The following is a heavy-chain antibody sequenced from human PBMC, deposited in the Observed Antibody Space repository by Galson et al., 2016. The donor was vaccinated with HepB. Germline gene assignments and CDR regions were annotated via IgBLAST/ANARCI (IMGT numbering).Heavy chain of an antibody. CDR3: STDPSHWIENPFAL. Sequence: SLRLSCAASGFTFKNFGMTWVRQAPGKGLEWVSTICGSCGDIDYADSVQGRFTISRDNSKNTLSLQMNGLRAEDTATYYCSTDPSHWIENPFALWGQGTLVTVSS. D-gene: IGHD2-2*03. J-gene: IGHJ4*02. CDR1: GFTFKNFG. V-gene: IGHV3-23*01. CDR2: ICGSCGDI.